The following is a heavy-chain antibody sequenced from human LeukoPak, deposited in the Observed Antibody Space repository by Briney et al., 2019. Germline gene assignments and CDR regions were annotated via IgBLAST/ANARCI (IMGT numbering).Heavy chain of an antibody. Sequence: SQTLSLTCTVSGGSISSYYWSWIRQPPGKGLEWIGYISYSGSTNYNPTLKSRVTISVDTSKNQFSLKLSSVTAADTAVYYCARGIVVIPAAIPAFDIWGQGTMVTVSS. J-gene: IGHJ3*02. CDR3: ARGIVVIPAAIPAFDI. D-gene: IGHD2-2*02. CDR1: GGSISSYY. V-gene: IGHV4-59*01. CDR2: ISYSGST.